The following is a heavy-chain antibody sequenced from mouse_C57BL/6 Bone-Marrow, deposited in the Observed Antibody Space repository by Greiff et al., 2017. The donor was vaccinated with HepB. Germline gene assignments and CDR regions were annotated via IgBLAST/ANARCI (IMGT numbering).Heavy chain of an antibody. CDR1: GFNIKDDY. V-gene: IGHV14-4*01. CDR2: IDPENGDT. CDR3: TTFNYYGSSYTSYWYFDV. Sequence: EVQLQESGAELVRPGASVKLSCTASGFNIKDDYMHWVKQRPEQGLEWIGWIDPENGDTEYASKFQGKATITADTSSNTAYLQLSSLTSEDTAVYYCTTFNYYGSSYTSYWYFDVWGTGTTVTVSS. J-gene: IGHJ1*03. D-gene: IGHD1-1*01.